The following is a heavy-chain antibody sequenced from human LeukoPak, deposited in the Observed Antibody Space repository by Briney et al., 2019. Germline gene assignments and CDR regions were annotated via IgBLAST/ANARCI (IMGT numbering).Heavy chain of an antibody. Sequence: ASVKVSCKASGYTFTSYGISWVRQAPGQGLEWMGWISPYNANTNYAQNLQGRVTMTTDTSTNTAYMKLRSLGSDDTAVYYCARFSSWYSSNDYWGHGTLVTVSS. V-gene: IGHV1-18*01. D-gene: IGHD6-13*01. J-gene: IGHJ4*01. CDR2: ISPYNANT. CDR1: GYTFTSYG. CDR3: ARFSSWYSSNDY.